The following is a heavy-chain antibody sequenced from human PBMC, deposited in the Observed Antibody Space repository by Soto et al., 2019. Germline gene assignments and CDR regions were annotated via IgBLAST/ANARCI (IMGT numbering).Heavy chain of an antibody. V-gene: IGHV3-9*01. J-gene: IGHJ4*02. CDR3: AKGSIVVVEAPIDF. CDR1: GLSFDDYA. CDR2: INWNSGGI. D-gene: IGHD2-2*01. Sequence: EVQLVESGGGLVQPGGSLRLSCAASGLSFDDYAMHWVRQAPGKGPEWVSGINWNSGGIAYADSVKGRFTISRDNAKNSLYLRMNSLRPEDTALYYCAKGSIVVVEAPIDFWGQGTLVIVSS.